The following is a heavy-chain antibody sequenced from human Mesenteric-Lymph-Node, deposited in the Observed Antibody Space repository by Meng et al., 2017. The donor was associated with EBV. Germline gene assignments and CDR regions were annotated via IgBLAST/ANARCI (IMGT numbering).Heavy chain of an antibody. Sequence: VHLDQSGQAVVGATQSFSLACAISVDSGSAGTVTWIRIRQSPSGRLEWLRRPTYSPNWYMLYAVSVESRITISTDTSKSHFSLQLRAVTPDDTAVYYCARGSSGSNGHFDYWGQGTLVTVSS. CDR1: VDSGSAGTVT. D-gene: IGHD3-10*01. V-gene: IGHV6-1*02. J-gene: IGHJ4*02. CDR3: ARGSSGSNGHFDY. CDR2: PTYSPNWYM.